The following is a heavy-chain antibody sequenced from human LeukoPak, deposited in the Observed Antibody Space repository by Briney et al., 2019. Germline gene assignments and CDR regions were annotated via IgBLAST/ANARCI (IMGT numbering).Heavy chain of an antibody. D-gene: IGHD6-13*01. CDR3: ARERSSRWYYFDS. J-gene: IGHJ4*02. Sequence: SETLSLTCTVSGGSISSYYWRWVRQPAGKGLEWIGRIYASASTNSTPSRKGRVSLTVDTPQNHFSLSLSSVTAADTAVYNSARERSSRWYYFDSWGQGTLVTVSS. CDR2: IYASAST. CDR1: GGSISSYY. V-gene: IGHV4-4*07.